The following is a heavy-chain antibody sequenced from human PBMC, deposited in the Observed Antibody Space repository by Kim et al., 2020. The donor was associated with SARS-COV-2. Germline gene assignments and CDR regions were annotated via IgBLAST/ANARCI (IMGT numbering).Heavy chain of an antibody. CDR2: IYYSGST. CDR1: GGSISSSSYY. J-gene: IGHJ6*02. Sequence: SETLSLTCTVSGGSISSSSYYWGWIRQPPGKGLEWIGSIYYSGSTYYNPSLKSRVTISVDTSKNQFSLKLSSVTAADTAVYYCASKVFPPQNGMDVWGQGTTVTVSS. CDR3: ASKVFPPQNGMDV. V-gene: IGHV4-39*01.